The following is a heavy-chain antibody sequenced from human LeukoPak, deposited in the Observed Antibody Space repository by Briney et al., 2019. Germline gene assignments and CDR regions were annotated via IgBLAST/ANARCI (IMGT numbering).Heavy chain of an antibody. CDR1: GFTFSSYA. CDR2: ISYDGSNK. Sequence: GASLRLSCAASGFTFSSYAMHWVRQAPGKGLEWVAVISYDGSNKYYADSVKGRFTISRDNSKNTLYLQMNSLRAEDTAVYYCARGYNWNYGVGISDYWGQGTLVTVSS. V-gene: IGHV3-30-3*01. J-gene: IGHJ4*02. CDR3: ARGYNWNYGVGISDY. D-gene: IGHD1-7*01.